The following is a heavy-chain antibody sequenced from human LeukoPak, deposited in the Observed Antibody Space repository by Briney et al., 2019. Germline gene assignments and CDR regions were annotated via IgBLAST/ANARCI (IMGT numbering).Heavy chain of an antibody. CDR3: VRSDWFDP. J-gene: IGHJ5*02. CDR2: INGDGSRR. Sequence: GGSLRLSCAASGFTLSTSWMNWVRHAPGKGLVRVSRINGDGSRRTYADSVEGRFTVSRDNAENTLYLQMNNLRVEDTALYYCVRSDWFDPWGQGTLVTVSS. CDR1: GFTLSTSW. V-gene: IGHV3-74*03.